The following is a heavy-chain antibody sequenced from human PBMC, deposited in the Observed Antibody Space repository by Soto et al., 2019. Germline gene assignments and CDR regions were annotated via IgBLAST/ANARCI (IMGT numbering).Heavy chain of an antibody. CDR1: GGTFSSYT. J-gene: IGHJ4*02. CDR3: ARDLDYYDSSGSDYFDY. D-gene: IGHD3-22*01. Sequence: QVQLVQSGAEVKKPGSSVKVSCKASGGTFSSYTISWVRQAPGQGLEWMGRIIPILGIANYAQKFQGRVTITAXXAXSXXYMELSSLRSEDTAVYYCARDLDYYDSSGSDYFDYWGQGTLVTVSS. V-gene: IGHV1-69*08. CDR2: IIPILGIA.